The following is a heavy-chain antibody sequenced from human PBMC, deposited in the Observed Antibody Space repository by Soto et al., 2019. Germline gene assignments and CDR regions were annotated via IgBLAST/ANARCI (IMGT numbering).Heavy chain of an antibody. J-gene: IGHJ4*02. CDR2: IYYSGST. V-gene: IGHV4-61*01. CDR1: GDSVSSGSYY. D-gene: IGHD3-3*01. Sequence: SETLSLTCTASGDSVSSGSYYWSWIRQTPGKGLEWIGYIYYSGSTKYNPSLKSRVTTSVDRSKNQFFLKLSSVTAADTAVYYCASYYDFCSGYYLWGQGTLVTVSS. CDR3: ASYYDFCSGYYL.